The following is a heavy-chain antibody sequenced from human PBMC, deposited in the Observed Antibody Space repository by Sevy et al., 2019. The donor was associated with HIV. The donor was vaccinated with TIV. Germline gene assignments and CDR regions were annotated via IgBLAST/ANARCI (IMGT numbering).Heavy chain of an antibody. D-gene: IGHD2-2*01. CDR2: INYSGIT. CDR1: GASISSSGYY. CDR3: AGPILSFTRGLNYFDF. V-gene: IGHV4-39*01. J-gene: IGHJ4*02. Sequence: SETLSLTCTVSGASISSSGYYWGWIRQPPGKGLEWIASINYSGITFYNPSLKGRVTISADTSRNQFSLRLSSVTAADTAIYYRAGPILSFTRGLNYFDFWGQGTVVTVSS.